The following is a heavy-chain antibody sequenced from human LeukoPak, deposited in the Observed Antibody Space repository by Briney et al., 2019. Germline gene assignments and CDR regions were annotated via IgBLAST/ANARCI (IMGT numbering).Heavy chain of an antibody. CDR1: GFSFISSD. CDR2: IRYDGSTK. D-gene: IGHD2-21*01. J-gene: IGHJ5*01. CDR3: ARRNRAYADS. V-gene: IGHV3-30*02. Sequence: GGSLVLSCAASGFSFISSDFHWVRQAPGKGLEWVSFIRYDGSTKYKDSVKGRLTIARDNSKNTLHLQMNSLGPEDTAIYFCARRNRAYADSWGQGTLVTVSS.